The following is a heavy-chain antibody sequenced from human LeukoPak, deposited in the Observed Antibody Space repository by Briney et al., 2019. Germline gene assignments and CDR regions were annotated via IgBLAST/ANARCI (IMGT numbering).Heavy chain of an antibody. Sequence: PGGSLRLSCAASGFTFSSYAMSWVRQAPGKGLEWVSFISGSGDSTYYADPVKGRFTIFRDNSKNTLSVQMNSLRAEDTAVYYCAKNYYGSGSYYDGIDYWGQGTLVSVSS. CDR1: GFTFSSYA. CDR2: ISGSGDST. D-gene: IGHD3-10*01. V-gene: IGHV3-23*01. CDR3: AKNYYGSGSYYDGIDY. J-gene: IGHJ4*02.